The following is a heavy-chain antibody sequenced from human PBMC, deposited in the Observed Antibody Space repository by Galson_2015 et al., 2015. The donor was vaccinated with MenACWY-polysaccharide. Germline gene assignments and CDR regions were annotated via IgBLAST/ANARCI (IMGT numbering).Heavy chain of an antibody. CDR2: TSYRSKWYK. V-gene: IGHV6-1*01. D-gene: IGHD6-19*01. J-gene: IGHJ4*02. Sequence: CAISGDSVSSNSAAWNWIRQSPSRGLEWLGRTSYRSKWYKYYALSVKSRMTINVDTAKNQFSLQLNSVTPEDTAMYYCASQGIAVAGVIDYWGQGTLVTVSS. CDR1: GDSVSSNSAA. CDR3: ASQGIAVAGVIDY.